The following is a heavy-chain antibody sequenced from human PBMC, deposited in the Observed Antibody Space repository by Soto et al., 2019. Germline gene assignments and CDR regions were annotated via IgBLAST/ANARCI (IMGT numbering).Heavy chain of an antibody. CDR2: IIPIFGTA. CDR3: ARDSGGSSWYNWFDP. J-gene: IGHJ5*02. V-gene: IGHV1-69*06. D-gene: IGHD6-13*01. CDR1: GGTFSSYA. Sequence: ASVKVSCKASGGTFSSYAISWVRQAPGQGLEWMGGIIPIFGTANYAQKFQGRVTITADKSTSTAYMELSSLRSEDTAVYSCARDSGGSSWYNWFDPWGQGTLVTVSS.